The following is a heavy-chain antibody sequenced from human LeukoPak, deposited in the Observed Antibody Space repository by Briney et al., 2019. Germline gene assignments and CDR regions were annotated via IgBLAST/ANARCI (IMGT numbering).Heavy chain of an antibody. CDR3: ARGDCSGGSCYSDY. CDR2: IYYSGST. CDR1: GGSISSHY. J-gene: IGHJ4*02. D-gene: IGHD2-15*01. V-gene: IGHV4-59*11. Sequence: PSETLSLTCTVSGGSISSHYWSWIRQPPGKGLEWIGYIYYSGSTNYNPSLKSRVTISVDASKNQFSLKLSSVTAADTAVYYCARGDCSGGSCYSDYWGQGTLVTVSS.